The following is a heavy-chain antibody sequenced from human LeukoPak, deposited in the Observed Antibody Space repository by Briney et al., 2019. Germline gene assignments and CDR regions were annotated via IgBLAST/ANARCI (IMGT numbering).Heavy chain of an antibody. Sequence: ASVKVSCKTYGYTFTSHGISWVRQAPGQGLEWMGWISAFNGETHYAQNLQGRVTMTTDTSTSTAYMELGSLRSDDTAVYYCARDPSNTSGRYTYFDYWGQGTLVTVSS. J-gene: IGHJ4*02. CDR3: ARDPSNTSGRYTYFDY. D-gene: IGHD3-16*02. CDR2: ISAFNGET. V-gene: IGHV1-18*01. CDR1: GYTFTSHG.